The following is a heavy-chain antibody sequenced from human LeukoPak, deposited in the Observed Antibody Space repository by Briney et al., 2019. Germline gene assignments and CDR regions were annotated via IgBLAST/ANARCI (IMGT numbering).Heavy chain of an antibody. CDR2: IYYSGST. D-gene: IGHD3-10*01. V-gene: IGHV4-59*01. CDR1: GGSISSYY. J-gene: IGHJ4*02. CDR3: ASHYGSGSFYSPFDY. Sequence: SETLSLTCTVSGGSISSYYWSWIRQPPGKGLEWIGYIYYSGSTNYNPSLKSRVTISVDTSKNQFSLKVRSVTAADTAVYYCASHYGSGSFYSPFDYWGQGTLVTVSS.